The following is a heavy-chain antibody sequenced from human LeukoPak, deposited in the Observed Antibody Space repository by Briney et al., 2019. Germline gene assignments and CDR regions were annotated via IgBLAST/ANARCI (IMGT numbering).Heavy chain of an antibody. CDR2: IIPIFGTA. Sequence: SVTVSCKASGGTFSSYAISWVRQAPGQGLEWMGGIIPIFGTANYAQKFQGRVTITADESTSTAYMELSSLRSEDTAVYYCASPDSSGYYNDAFDIWGQGTMVTVSS. V-gene: IGHV1-69*01. CDR3: ASPDSSGYYNDAFDI. D-gene: IGHD3-22*01. J-gene: IGHJ3*02. CDR1: GGTFSSYA.